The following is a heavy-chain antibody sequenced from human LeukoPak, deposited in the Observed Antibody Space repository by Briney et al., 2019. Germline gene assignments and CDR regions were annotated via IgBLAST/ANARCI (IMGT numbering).Heavy chain of an antibody. V-gene: IGHV4-34*01. D-gene: IGHD1-1*01. Sequence: SETLSLTCAVYGESFSAYYWRWIRQSPGKGLEWFAEINHRGDTNYNPSVKSRVTISIDTSKNQFSLKVRSLTAADTAVYYCARGPTRSETGYSDFWGQGTLVTVSS. CDR2: INHRGDT. J-gene: IGHJ4*03. CDR1: GESFSAYY. CDR3: ARGPTRSETGYSDF.